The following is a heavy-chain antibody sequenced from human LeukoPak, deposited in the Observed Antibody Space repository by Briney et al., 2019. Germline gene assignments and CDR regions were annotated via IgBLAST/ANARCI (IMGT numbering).Heavy chain of an antibody. CDR3: ASWWELKY. V-gene: IGHV3-48*01. CDR2: ISSTSSTI. CDR1: GFTVSSNY. Sequence: GGSLRLSCAASGFTVSSNYMSWVRQAPGKGLEWVSYISSTSSTIYYADSVKGRFTISRDNAKNSLYLQMNSLRAEDTAVYYCASWWELKYWGQGTPVTVSS. J-gene: IGHJ4*02. D-gene: IGHD1-26*01.